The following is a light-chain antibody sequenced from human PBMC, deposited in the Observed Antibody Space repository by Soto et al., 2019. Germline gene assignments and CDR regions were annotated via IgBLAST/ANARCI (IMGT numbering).Light chain of an antibody. CDR3: SSYTSTYTYV. CDR2: DVS. CDR1: SSDIGGYNH. V-gene: IGLV2-14*03. J-gene: IGLJ1*01. Sequence: QSALTQPASVSGSPGQSITISCTGTSSDIGGYNHVSWYQHHPGKAPKVMIYDVSNRPSGVSNRFWGSKSGNTASLTISGLQAEDEADHYCSSYTSTYTYVFGTGTKVTVL.